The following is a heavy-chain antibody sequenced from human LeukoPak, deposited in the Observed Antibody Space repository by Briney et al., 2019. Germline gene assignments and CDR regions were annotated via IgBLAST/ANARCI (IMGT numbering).Heavy chain of an antibody. Sequence: GALRLSCAASGLTFSSYGMHWVRQAPGKGLEWVPVIWYDGSNKYYADSVKGRFTISRDNSKNTLYLQMNSLRAEDTAVYYCARRYCSGGSCYSFRGDWFDPWGQGTLVTVSS. CDR1: GLTFSSYG. CDR3: ARRYCSGGSCYSFRGDWFDP. V-gene: IGHV3-33*01. J-gene: IGHJ5*02. D-gene: IGHD2-15*01. CDR2: IWYDGSNK.